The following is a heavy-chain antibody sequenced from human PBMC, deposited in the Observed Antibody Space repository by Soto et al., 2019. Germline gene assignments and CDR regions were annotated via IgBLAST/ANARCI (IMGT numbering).Heavy chain of an antibody. J-gene: IGHJ4*02. V-gene: IGHV1-18*01. Sequence: ASVKVSCKASGYSFTSYGIAWVRQVPGQGPEWMGWISPYNGRTNYAQNVQGRVVMTTDISTSTAYMELRSLRSDDTAVYYCARDLGAASIAARPIPLDFDYWGQGTLVTVSS. CDR3: ARDLGAASIAARPIPLDFDY. D-gene: IGHD6-6*01. CDR1: GYSFTSYG. CDR2: ISPYNGRT.